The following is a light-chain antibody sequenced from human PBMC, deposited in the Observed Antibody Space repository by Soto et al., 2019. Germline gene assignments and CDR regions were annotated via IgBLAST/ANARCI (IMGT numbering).Light chain of an antibody. CDR2: AAS. V-gene: IGKV1-6*02. J-gene: IGKJ1*01. CDR3: LQDNNYPWT. Sequence: IQMTQSPSSLSASVRDRVTITCRASQDIGNDLGWYQQKPGKAPNLLIYAASSLRSGVPSRFSGSGSGTHFTLTISSLQPEDSATYFCLQDNNYPWTFGQGTKVEIK. CDR1: QDIGND.